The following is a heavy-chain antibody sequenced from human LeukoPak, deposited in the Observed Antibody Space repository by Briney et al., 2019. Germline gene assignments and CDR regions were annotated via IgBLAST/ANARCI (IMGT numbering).Heavy chain of an antibody. Sequence: GGSLRLSCAASGFTFSTYSMNWVRRALGKGLEGVSSISSSGSYIYYAASVKGRFTISRDNAKNSLYLQMNSLRAEDTAVYYCARGTAGGGSSGYCPDYWGQGTLVTVSS. J-gene: IGHJ4*02. V-gene: IGHV3-21*01. CDR2: ISSSGSYI. CDR3: ARGTAGGGSSGYCPDY. D-gene: IGHD3-22*01. CDR1: GFTFSTYS.